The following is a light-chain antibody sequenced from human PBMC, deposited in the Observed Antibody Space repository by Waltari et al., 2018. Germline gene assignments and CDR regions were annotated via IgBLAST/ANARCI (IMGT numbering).Light chain of an antibody. CDR3: QQYGSLPGT. Sequence: EISLTQSPGTLSLSPGGRATLSCRASQSVSSSSLAWYQQKPGQAPGLLIYGASIRFTGIPDRFSGRGSGTDFTLTISRLEPDDFAVYYCQQYGSLPGTFGQGTKVEIK. CDR1: QSVSSSS. J-gene: IGKJ1*01. CDR2: GAS. V-gene: IGKV3-20*01.